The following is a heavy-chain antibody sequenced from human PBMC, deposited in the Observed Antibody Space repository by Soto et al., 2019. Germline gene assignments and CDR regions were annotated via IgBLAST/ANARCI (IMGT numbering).Heavy chain of an antibody. Sequence: SETLSLTCTVSGGSISSGGYSWTWIRQSPGKGLGWIGYTYQSGSAYYNPSLKSRVTISVDRSKNQFSLNLTSVSAAYTAVYYCARDYYGMDVWGQGTTVTVSS. CDR2: TYQSGSA. CDR3: ARDYYGMDV. J-gene: IGHJ6*02. CDR1: GGSISSGGYS. V-gene: IGHV4-30-2*06.